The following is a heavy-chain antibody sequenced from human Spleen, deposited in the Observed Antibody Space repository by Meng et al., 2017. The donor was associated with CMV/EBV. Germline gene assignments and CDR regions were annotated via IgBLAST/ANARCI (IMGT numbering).Heavy chain of an antibody. CDR3: AKDILPTIFGDVVIHAKLDS. CDR1: GFTFSSYA. J-gene: IGHJ4*02. Sequence: GESLKISCAASGFTFSSYAMYWVRQAPGKGLEWVSAIDTSGGGTFYADSVKGRFTISRDNSKTTLYLQMNSLRADDTAVYYCAKDILPTIFGDVVIHAKLDSWGQGTLVTVSS. D-gene: IGHD3-3*01. CDR2: IDTSGGGT. V-gene: IGHV3-23*01.